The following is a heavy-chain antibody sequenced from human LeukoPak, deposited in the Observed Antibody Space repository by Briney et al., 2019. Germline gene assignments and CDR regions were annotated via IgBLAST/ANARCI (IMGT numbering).Heavy chain of an antibody. V-gene: IGHV3-30*04. CDR3: ARRDCSSGSCYNDY. J-gene: IGHJ4*02. CDR1: GFIFSTYA. D-gene: IGHD2-2*02. CDR2: ISCHGSDQ. Sequence: GGSLRLSCAASGFIFSTYAMHWVRQAPGKGLEWVAVISCHGSDQYYADSVKGRFTISRDNSKSTLSLQMNSLRAEDTAVYYCARRDCSSGSCYNDYWGQGTLVTVSS.